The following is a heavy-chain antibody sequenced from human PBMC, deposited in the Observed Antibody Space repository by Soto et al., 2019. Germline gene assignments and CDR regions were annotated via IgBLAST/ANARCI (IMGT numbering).Heavy chain of an antibody. V-gene: IGHV1-46*01. CDR2: INPSGGST. D-gene: IGHD2-15*01. J-gene: IGHJ5*02. Sequence: GASVKVSCKASGYTFTSYYMHWVRQAPGQGLEWMGIINPSGGSTIYAQKFQGRVTMTRDTSTSTVYMELSSLRSEDTAVYYCARDSYRGYSVVSGGWFDPWGQGTLVTVSS. CDR1: GYTFTSYY. CDR3: ARDSYRGYSVVSGGWFDP.